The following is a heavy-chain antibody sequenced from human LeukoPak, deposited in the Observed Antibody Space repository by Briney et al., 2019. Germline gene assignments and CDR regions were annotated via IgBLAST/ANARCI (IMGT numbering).Heavy chain of an antibody. CDR2: ISSSGSTI. CDR3: ARFFRGPRCFDY. CDR1: GFTFSSYE. Sequence: PGGSLRLSCAASGFTFSSYEMNWVRPAPGKGLEWVSYISSSGSTIYYADSVKGRFTISRDNAKNSLYLRMNSLRAEDTAVYYCARFFRGPRCFDYWGQGTLVTVSS. V-gene: IGHV3-48*03. D-gene: IGHD2-15*01. J-gene: IGHJ4*02.